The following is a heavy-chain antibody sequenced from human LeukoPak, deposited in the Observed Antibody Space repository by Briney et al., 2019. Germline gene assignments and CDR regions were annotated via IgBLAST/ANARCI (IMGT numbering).Heavy chain of an antibody. CDR3: ATAALVGATAFSADY. J-gene: IGHJ4*02. CDR2: FDPEDGET. D-gene: IGHD1-26*01. V-gene: IGHV1-24*01. CDR1: GYTLTELS. Sequence: ASVKVSCKVSGYTLTELSMHWVRQAPGKGLEWRGGFDPEDGETIYAQKFQGRVTMTEDTSTDTAYMELSSLRSEDTAVYYCATAALVGATAFSADYWGQGTLVTVSS.